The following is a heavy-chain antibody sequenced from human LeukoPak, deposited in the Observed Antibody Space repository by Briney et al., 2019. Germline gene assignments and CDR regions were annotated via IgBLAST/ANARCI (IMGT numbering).Heavy chain of an antibody. V-gene: IGHV1-69*01. Sequence: SVKVSCKASGGTFSSYAISWVRQAPGQGLEWMGGIIPIFGTANYAQKFQGRVTINADEYTSKDYMELSSLRSEDTAVYYCASSVAGYSSSWSYYFDYWGQGTLVTVSS. J-gene: IGHJ4*02. CDR1: GGTFSSYA. CDR2: IIPIFGTA. CDR3: ASSVAGYSSSWSYYFDY. D-gene: IGHD6-13*01.